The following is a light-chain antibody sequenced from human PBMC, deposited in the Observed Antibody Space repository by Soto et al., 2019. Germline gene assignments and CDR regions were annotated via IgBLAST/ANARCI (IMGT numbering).Light chain of an antibody. J-gene: IGLJ3*02. V-gene: IGLV1-44*01. CDR3: ATWDDSLNVWL. Sequence: QSVLTQPPSASAPPGQRVTISCSGSTSNIGSNPVNWYQQLPGTAPKLLMYSNTQRPSGVPDRFSRSKSGTSASLAISALQSEDESTYYCATWDDSLNVWLFGGGTKVTV. CDR1: TSNIGSNP. CDR2: SNT.